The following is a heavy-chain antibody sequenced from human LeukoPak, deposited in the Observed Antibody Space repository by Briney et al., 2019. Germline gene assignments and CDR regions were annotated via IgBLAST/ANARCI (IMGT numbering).Heavy chain of an antibody. CDR2: ISSSGSTI. Sequence: GGSLRLSCEASGFTFGVYEMNWVRQPPGKGLEWVSYISSSGSTIFYADSVKGRFTISRDNAKNSLYLQMNSLRAEDTAVYYCASGDDFWSGYHLDYWGQGTLVTVSS. CDR3: ASGDDFWSGYHLDY. CDR1: GFTFGVYE. J-gene: IGHJ4*02. V-gene: IGHV3-48*03. D-gene: IGHD3-3*01.